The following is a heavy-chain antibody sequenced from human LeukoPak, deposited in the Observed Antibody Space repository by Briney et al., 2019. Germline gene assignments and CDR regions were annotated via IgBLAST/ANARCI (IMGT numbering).Heavy chain of an antibody. CDR2: ISYDGSNK. CDR3: AKDPYTSCPRCGPGDY. CDR1: GFTFSSYG. D-gene: IGHD2-2*01. Sequence: GRSLRLSCAASGFTFSSYGMHWVRQAPGKGLEWVAVISYDGSNKYYADSVKGRFTISRDNSKNTLYLQTNSLRAEDTAVYYCAKDPYTSCPRCGPGDYWGQGTLVTVSS. V-gene: IGHV3-30*18. J-gene: IGHJ4*02.